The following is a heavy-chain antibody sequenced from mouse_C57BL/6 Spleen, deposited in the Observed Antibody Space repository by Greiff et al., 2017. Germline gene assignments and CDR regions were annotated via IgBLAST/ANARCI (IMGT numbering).Heavy chain of an antibody. CDR3: ARGAIYYSNYGDC. J-gene: IGHJ2*01. Sequence: QVQLQQPGAELVMPGASVKLSCKASGYTFTSYWMHWVKQRPGQGLEWIGEIDPSDSYTNYNQKFKGKSTLTVDKSSVTAYMRLSSLTSEDSAVYYCARGAIYYSNYGDCWGQGTTLSVSS. CDR2: IDPSDSYT. D-gene: IGHD2-5*01. V-gene: IGHV1-69*01. CDR1: GYTFTSYW.